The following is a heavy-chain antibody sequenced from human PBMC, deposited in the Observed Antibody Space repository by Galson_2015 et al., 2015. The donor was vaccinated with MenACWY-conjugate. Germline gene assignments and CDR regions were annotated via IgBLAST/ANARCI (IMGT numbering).Heavy chain of an antibody. D-gene: IGHD2-2*01. CDR1: GFTFDDYG. CDR3: ARGRGSSSTSCYDS. CDR2: INWKGGTT. Sequence: SLRLSCAASGFTFDDYGMSWVRQAPGKGLEWVSGINWKGGTTNHADSVKGRFTISRDNAKNSLYLQMNSLRAEDTALYYCARGRGSSSTSCYDSWGQGTLVTVSS. V-gene: IGHV3-20*04. J-gene: IGHJ4*02.